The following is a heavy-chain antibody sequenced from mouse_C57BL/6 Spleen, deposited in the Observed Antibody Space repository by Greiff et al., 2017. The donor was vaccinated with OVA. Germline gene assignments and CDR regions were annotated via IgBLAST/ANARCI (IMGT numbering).Heavy chain of an antibody. V-gene: IGHV1-82*01. CDR3: AKYGGDGAWFAY. CDR1: GYAFTSSW. CDR2: IYPGDGDT. J-gene: IGHJ3*01. Sequence: VQLQQSGPELVKPGASVTISCKASGYAFTSSWMNWVKQRPGKGLEWIGRIYPGDGDTNYNGKFKGKATLTVDTSSSTAYMQLSSLTSEDSAVYFYAKYGGDGAWFAYWGQGTLVTVSA. D-gene: IGHD1-1*02.